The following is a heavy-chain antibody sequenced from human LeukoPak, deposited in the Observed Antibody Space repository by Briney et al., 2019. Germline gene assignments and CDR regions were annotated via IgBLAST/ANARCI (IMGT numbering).Heavy chain of an antibody. CDR3: ARDLRYSSTDAFDI. CDR1: GYTFTSYA. Sequence: ASVKVSCKASGYTFTSYATHWVRQAPGQRLEWMGWINAGNGNTKYSQKFQGRVTITRDTSASTAYMELSSLRSEDTAVYYCARDLRYSSTDAFDIWGQGTMVTVSS. V-gene: IGHV1-3*01. J-gene: IGHJ3*02. D-gene: IGHD6-13*01. CDR2: INAGNGNT.